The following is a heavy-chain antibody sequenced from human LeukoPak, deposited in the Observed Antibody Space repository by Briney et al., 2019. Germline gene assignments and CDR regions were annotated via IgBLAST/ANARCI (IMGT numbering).Heavy chain of an antibody. J-gene: IGHJ4*02. Sequence: GGSLRLSCAASGFTFDDYAMHWVRQAPGKGLEWVSGISWNSGGIGYADSVKGRFTISRDNAKNSLYLQMNSLRAEDTALYYCAKAPDYGGRSYYFDYWGQGTLVTVSS. V-gene: IGHV3-9*01. D-gene: IGHD4-23*01. CDR2: ISWNSGGI. CDR3: AKAPDYGGRSYYFDY. CDR1: GFTFDDYA.